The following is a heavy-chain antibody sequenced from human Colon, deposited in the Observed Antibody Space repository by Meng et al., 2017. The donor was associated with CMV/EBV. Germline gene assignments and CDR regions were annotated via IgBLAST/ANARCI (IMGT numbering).Heavy chain of an antibody. J-gene: IGHJ6*02. V-gene: IGHV4-59*01. D-gene: IGHD3-16*01. CDR2: VYYSGST. Sequence: SETLSLTCSVSGGSISNYYWSWIGQPPGKGLEWIGYVYYSGSTNYNPSLKSRVTISVDTSKNQFSLKLSSVTTADTAMYYCARVGGRYNTLGGMDVWGQGTTVTVSS. CDR1: GGSISNYY. CDR3: ARVGGRYNTLGGMDV.